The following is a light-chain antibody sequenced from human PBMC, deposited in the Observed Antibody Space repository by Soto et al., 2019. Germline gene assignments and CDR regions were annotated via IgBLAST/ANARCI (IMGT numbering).Light chain of an antibody. Sequence: EVVLTXSPATLSVSXXXXXTLSCRASESVNNKLGWYQQKPGQAPRLLIYRASTRATGIPARFSGSGSGTEFTLTISSLQSEDSAVYYCHQYNNWFPFTFGQGTRLEIK. CDR2: RAS. J-gene: IGKJ5*01. CDR3: HQYNNWFPFT. CDR1: ESVNNK. V-gene: IGKV3-15*01.